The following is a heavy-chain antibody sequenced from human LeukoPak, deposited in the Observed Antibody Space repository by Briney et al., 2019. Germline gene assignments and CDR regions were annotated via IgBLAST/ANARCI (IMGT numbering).Heavy chain of an antibody. D-gene: IGHD2-15*01. CDR2: ISGSGGST. J-gene: IGHJ5*02. Sequence: HSGGSLRLSCAASGFTFSSYAMSWVRQAPGKGLEWVSAISGSGGSTYYADSVKGRFTISRDNSKNTLYLQMDSLRAEDTSFYFCARARTGGTWSFDPWGQGTLVTVSS. CDR3: ARARTGGTWSFDP. V-gene: IGHV3-23*01. CDR1: GFTFSSYA.